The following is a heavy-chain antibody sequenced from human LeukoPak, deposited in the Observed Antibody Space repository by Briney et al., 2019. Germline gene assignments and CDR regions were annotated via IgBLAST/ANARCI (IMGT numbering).Heavy chain of an antibody. J-gene: IGHJ4*02. CDR1: GGSISSSSYY. D-gene: IGHD2-15*01. CDR3: ARDSPGVSWYDY. Sequence: SETLSLTCTVSGGSISSSSYYWGWIRQPPGKGLEWIGSIYYSGSTYYNPSLKSRVTISVDTSKNQFSLKLSSVTAADTAVYYCARDSPGVSWYDYWGQGTLVTVSS. CDR2: IYYSGST. V-gene: IGHV4-39*07.